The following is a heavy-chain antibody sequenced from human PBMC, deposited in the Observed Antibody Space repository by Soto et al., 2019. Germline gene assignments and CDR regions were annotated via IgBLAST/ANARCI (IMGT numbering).Heavy chain of an antibody. CDR2: IYYGGTT. Sequence: PSETLSLTCNVSGGYIGSGYYYWSWIRQSPGKGLEWIGHIYYGGTTYYNPSLKSRLTISGDASKNQFSLKLSSVTAADTAIYYCASRKRHVDMVEYWGQATLVTVSS. CDR3: ASRKRHVDMVEY. J-gene: IGHJ4*02. CDR1: GGYIGSGYYY. D-gene: IGHD6-25*01. V-gene: IGHV4-30-4*01.